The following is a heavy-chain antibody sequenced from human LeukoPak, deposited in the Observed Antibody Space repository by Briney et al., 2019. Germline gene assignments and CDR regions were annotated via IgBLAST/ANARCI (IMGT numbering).Heavy chain of an antibody. CDR1: GFTFTSVS. CDR2: IGHVAGDI. D-gene: IGHD1-1*01. J-gene: IGHJ4*01. CDR3: ARDPYTGSMFDY. Sequence: PGGSLRLSCVTSGFTFTSVSMSWVRQAPGKGLEWVAVIGHVAGDIFYGDSVRGRFNISRDDAKGSVYLQMNSLRVDDTAVYFCARDPYTGSMFDYWGHGTLVTVSS. V-gene: IGHV3-21*01.